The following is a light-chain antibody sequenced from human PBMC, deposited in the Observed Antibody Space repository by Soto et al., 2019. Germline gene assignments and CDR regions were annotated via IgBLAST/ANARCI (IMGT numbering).Light chain of an antibody. CDR2: ATF. Sequence: EIVLTQSPGTLSLSPCERATLSCRASQSVSSSYLAWYQQKPGQAPRLLIYATFSRATGIPDRFSGSGSGTDFTLTISRLEPEDFAVYYCQQYGSSPPITFGQGTRLEIK. V-gene: IGKV3-20*01. CDR3: QQYGSSPPIT. J-gene: IGKJ5*01. CDR1: QSVSSSY.